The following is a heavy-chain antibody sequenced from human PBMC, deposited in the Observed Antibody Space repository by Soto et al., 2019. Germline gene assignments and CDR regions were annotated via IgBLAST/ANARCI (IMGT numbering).Heavy chain of an antibody. CDR3: ARLQPAAGDNDLPFDY. J-gene: IGHJ4*02. CDR1: GYSFTSYW. V-gene: IGHV5-10-1*01. D-gene: IGHD2-2*01. Sequence: EVQLVQSGAEVKKPGESLRISCKGSGYSFTSYWISWVRQMPGKGLEWMGRLDASDCYTNYSPSFQGHVTISADNSNSTACRQWSSLKASDTAMYYCARLQPAAGDNDLPFDYWGQGILVTVSS. CDR2: LDASDCYT.